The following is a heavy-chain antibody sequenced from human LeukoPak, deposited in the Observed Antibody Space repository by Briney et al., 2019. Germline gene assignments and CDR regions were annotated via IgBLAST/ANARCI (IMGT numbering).Heavy chain of an antibody. Sequence: GESLKISCKGSGYSFTSYWIGWVRQMPGKGLEWMGIIYPGDSDTRYSPSFQGQVTISADKSISTAYLQWSSLKASDTAMYYCARGTAMAALRYFDWLPYFDYWGQGTLVTVSS. J-gene: IGHJ4*02. V-gene: IGHV5-51*01. D-gene: IGHD3-9*01. CDR2: IYPGDSDT. CDR3: ARGTAMAALRYFDWLPYFDY. CDR1: GYSFTSYW.